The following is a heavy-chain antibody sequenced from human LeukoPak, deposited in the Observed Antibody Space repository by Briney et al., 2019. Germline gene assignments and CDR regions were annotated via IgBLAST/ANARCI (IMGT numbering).Heavy chain of an antibody. V-gene: IGHV5-51*01. CDR1: GYSFTSYW. J-gene: IGHJ4*02. Sequence: GESLKISCKGSGYSFTSYWIGWVRQMPGKGLEGREIIYPGDSDTRYSPSFQGQVTISADKSISTAYLQWSSLKASDTAMYYCARPRAYYYDSSLGFDYWGQGTLVTVSS. D-gene: IGHD3-22*01. CDR2: IYPGDSDT. CDR3: ARPRAYYYDSSLGFDY.